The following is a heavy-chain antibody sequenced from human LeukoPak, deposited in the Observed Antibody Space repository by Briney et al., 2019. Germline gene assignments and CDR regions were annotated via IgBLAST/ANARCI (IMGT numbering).Heavy chain of an antibody. CDR1: GYSISSGYY. CDR3: ARVVPGAVYYFDY. J-gene: IGHJ4*02. D-gene: IGHD2-2*01. V-gene: IGHV4-38-2*02. CDR2: IYHSGST. Sequence: SETLSLTCTVSGYSISSGYYWGWIRQPPGKGLEWIGSIYHSGSTYYNPSLKSRVTTSVDTPKNQFSLKLSSVTAADTAVYYCARVVPGAVYYFDYWGQGTLVTVSS.